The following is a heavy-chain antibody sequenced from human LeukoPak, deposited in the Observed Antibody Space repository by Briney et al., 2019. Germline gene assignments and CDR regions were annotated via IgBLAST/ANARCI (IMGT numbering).Heavy chain of an antibody. V-gene: IGHV5-10-1*01. Sequence: GESLKISYKGSGYSFTSYWIGWVRQMPGKGLEWMGRIDPSDSYTNYSPSFQGHVTISADKSISTAYLQWSSLKASDTAMYYCARQGVGYCSSTSCYAYKHWGQGTLVTVSS. D-gene: IGHD2-2*01. J-gene: IGHJ1*01. CDR1: GYSFTSYW. CDR2: IDPSDSYT. CDR3: ARQGVGYCSSTSCYAYKH.